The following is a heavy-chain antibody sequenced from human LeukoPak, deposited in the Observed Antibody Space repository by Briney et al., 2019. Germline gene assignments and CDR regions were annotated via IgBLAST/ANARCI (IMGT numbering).Heavy chain of an antibody. CDR3: ARLLITSLHDYMDV. J-gene: IGHJ6*03. D-gene: IGHD3-22*01. CDR2: IYHSGST. CDR1: GYSISSGYY. Sequence: PSETLSLTCAVSGYSISSGYYWGWIRQPPGKGLEWIGSIYHSGSTYYNPSLKSRVTISVDTSKNQFSLKLSSVTAADTAAYYCARLLITSLHDYMDVWGKGTTVTVSS. V-gene: IGHV4-38-2*01.